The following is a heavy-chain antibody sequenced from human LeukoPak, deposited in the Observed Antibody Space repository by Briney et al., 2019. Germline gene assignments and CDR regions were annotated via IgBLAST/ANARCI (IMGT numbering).Heavy chain of an antibody. CDR1: GFTFSSYW. CDR2: IKSDGST. V-gene: IGHV3-74*01. J-gene: IGHJ3*02. CDR3: ARGRWDGYNLLDAFDI. Sequence: GGSLRLSCAASGFTFSSYWMHWVRQTPGKGLVWVSRIKSDGSTIYADSVKGRFTISRDNAKNSLFLQMNSLRAEDTAVYYCARGRWDGYNLLDAFDIWGQGTVVTVSS. D-gene: IGHD5-24*01.